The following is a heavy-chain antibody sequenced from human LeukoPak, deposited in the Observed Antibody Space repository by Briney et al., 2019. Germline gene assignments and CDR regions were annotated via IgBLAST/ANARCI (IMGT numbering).Heavy chain of an antibody. CDR1: GFTFDDYG. V-gene: IGHV3-20*04. D-gene: IGHD3-9*01. J-gene: IGHJ4*02. CDR2: INWNGGST. Sequence: GGSLRLSCAASGFTFDDYGMSWVRQAPGKGLEWVSGINWNGGSTGYADSVKGRFTISRDNAKNSLYLQMNSLRAEDTAVYYCARFTENLRYFDPFDYWGQGTLVTVSS. CDR3: ARFTENLRYFDPFDY.